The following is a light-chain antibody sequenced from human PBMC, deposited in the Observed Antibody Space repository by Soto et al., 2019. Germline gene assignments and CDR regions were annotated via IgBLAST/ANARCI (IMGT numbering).Light chain of an antibody. V-gene: IGKV3-20*01. CDR3: QQYGGAPPEYP. CDR1: QTVSGSH. J-gene: IGKJ2*01. Sequence: IVLTQSPGTLSLSPGERATLSCRASQTVSGSHLAWYQQKPGQAPRLIIYGASTRPTGIPDRFSGSGSGTDFTLTITILEPEDFALYDCQQYGGAPPEYPFGQGTKLKIK. CDR2: GAS.